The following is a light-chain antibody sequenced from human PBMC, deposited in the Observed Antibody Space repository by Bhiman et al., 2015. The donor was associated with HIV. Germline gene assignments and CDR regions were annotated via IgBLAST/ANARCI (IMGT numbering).Light chain of an antibody. CDR2: DVT. CDR3: SSLTSSITYV. Sequence: QSALTQPASVSGSPGQSITVSCTGSRSDIGGYRYVSWYQQHPGKAPKLILYDVTERPSGISDRFSGSKSGNTASLTISGLQAEDEADYYCSSLTSSITYVFGTGTNVTVL. V-gene: IGLV2-14*03. J-gene: IGLJ1*01. CDR1: RSDIGGYRY.